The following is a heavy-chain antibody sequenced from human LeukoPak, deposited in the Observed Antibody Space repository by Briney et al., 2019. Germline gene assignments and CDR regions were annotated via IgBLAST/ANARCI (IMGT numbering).Heavy chain of an antibody. J-gene: IGHJ4*02. D-gene: IGHD4-11*01. V-gene: IGHV1-8*01. CDR1: GYTFTSYY. Sequence: ASVKVSCKASGYTFTSYYMHWVRQAPGQGLEWMGWMNPNTGNAGYAQKFQDRVTITWDASISTAYMDLSGLRSEDTAVYYCARVGYSNSYDYWGQGTLVTVSS. CDR3: ARVGYSNSYDY. CDR2: MNPNTGNA.